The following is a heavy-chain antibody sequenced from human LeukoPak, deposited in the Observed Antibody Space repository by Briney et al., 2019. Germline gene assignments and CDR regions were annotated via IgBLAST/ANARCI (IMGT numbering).Heavy chain of an antibody. CDR1: GGTYSSYA. Sequence: SVKVSCKASGGTYSSYAISGVRQAPGQGLEWMGRIIPIFGTANYAQKFQGRVTITTDESTSTAYMELSSLRSEDTAVYYCASPKGVVVAATCAFDIWGQGTMVTGSS. CDR2: IIPIFGTA. J-gene: IGHJ3*02. V-gene: IGHV1-69*05. CDR3: ASPKGVVVAATCAFDI. D-gene: IGHD2-15*01.